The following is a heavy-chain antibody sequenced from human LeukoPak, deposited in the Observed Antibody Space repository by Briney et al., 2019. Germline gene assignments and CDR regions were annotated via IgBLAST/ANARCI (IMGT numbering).Heavy chain of an antibody. D-gene: IGHD3-10*01. CDR2: INHSGST. Sequence: SETLSLTCAVYGVSFSGYYWSWIRQPPGKGLEWIGEINHSGSTNYNPSLKSRVTISVDTSKNQFSLKLSSVTAADTAVYYCARDGWFGELLVFGTINWYFDLWGRGTLVTVSS. CDR3: ARDGWFGELLVFGTINWYFDL. V-gene: IGHV4-34*01. J-gene: IGHJ2*01. CDR1: GVSFSGYY.